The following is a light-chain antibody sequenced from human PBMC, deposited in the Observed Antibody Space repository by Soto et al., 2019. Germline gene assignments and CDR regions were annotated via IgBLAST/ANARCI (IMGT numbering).Light chain of an antibody. CDR3: QQYNNWPPYT. V-gene: IGKV3-15*01. Sequence: EIVMTQSPATLSVSPGERATLSCRASQSVSSNLAWYQQKPGQAPRLLLYGASTRATGIPARFSGSGSGTEFPLTIISLQSEDFAVYYCQQYNNWPPYTFGQGTKLEIK. J-gene: IGKJ2*01. CDR2: GAS. CDR1: QSVSSN.